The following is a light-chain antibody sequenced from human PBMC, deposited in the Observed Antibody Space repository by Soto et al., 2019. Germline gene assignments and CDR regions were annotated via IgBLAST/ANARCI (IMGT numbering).Light chain of an antibody. CDR2: AAS. CDR1: LDISSY. J-gene: IGKJ2*01. CDR3: QESYSSPYT. V-gene: IGKV1-39*01. Sequence: DIQMTQSPSSLSASVGDRVTIACRASLDISSYLNWYQQKPGRAPKLLIYAASTLQSGVPSRFSGSGSGSDFTLTISSLQPEDFATYYCQESYSSPYTFGQGTTLDI.